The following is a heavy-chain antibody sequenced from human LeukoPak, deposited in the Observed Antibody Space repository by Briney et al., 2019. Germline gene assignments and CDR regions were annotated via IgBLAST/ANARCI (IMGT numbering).Heavy chain of an antibody. D-gene: IGHD2-2*01. J-gene: IGHJ4*02. CDR1: GFTFTNYA. CDR2: VTGSGHTT. CDR3: AKVGVPAAIGLFDY. Sequence: GGSLRLSCASSGFTFTNYAMSWVRQAPGKGLEWLSGVTGSGHTTFYAESVKGRFTISRDNSKNTLYLQMNSLRAEDTAVYYRAKVGVPAAIGLFDYWGQGTLVTVSS. V-gene: IGHV3-23*01.